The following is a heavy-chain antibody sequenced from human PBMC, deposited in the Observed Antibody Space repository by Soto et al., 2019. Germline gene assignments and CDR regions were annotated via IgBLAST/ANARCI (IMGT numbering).Heavy chain of an antibody. CDR1: GFTFSSYS. CDR3: ARGPKSIAARPNWFDP. Sequence: GGSLRLSCAASGFTFSSYSMNWVRQAPGKGLEWVSYISSSGSSIYYADSVKGRFTISRDNAKNSLYLQMNSLRDEDTAVYYCARGPKSIAARPNWFDPWGQGTLVTVSS. CDR2: ISSSGSSI. V-gene: IGHV3-48*02. J-gene: IGHJ5*02. D-gene: IGHD6-6*01.